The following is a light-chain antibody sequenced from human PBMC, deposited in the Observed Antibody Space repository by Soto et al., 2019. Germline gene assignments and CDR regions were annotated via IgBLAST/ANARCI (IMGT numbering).Light chain of an antibody. CDR3: QQRYNWPPIT. CDR1: QSVRSY. Sequence: EIVLTQSPATLSLSPGDRATLSCRASQSVRSYLAWYQQKPDQAPRLLIYDTSNRATGIPPRFSGSGSETDFTLTISSLEPEDFAVYYCQQRYNWPPITFGQGTRLEIK. CDR2: DTS. J-gene: IGKJ5*01. V-gene: IGKV3-11*01.